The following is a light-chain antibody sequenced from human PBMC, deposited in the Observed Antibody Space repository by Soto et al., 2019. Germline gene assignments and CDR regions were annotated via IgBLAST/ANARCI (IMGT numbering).Light chain of an antibody. V-gene: IGKV3-15*01. CDR2: DAS. J-gene: IGKJ3*01. CDR3: QHYNNCPPFT. CDR1: QSVRTK. Sequence: EIVMTQSPATLSVSPGEGATLSCRASQSVRTKLAWYQQKPGQAPRLLIYDASPRSTGIPARFSGGGSATAFTLTISSLLSEDFAVYYCQHYNNCPPFTFGPGTKVDIK.